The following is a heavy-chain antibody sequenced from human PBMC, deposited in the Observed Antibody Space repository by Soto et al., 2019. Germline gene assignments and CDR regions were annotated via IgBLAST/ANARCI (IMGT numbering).Heavy chain of an antibody. CDR2: TYTSGDT. J-gene: IGHJ4*02. CDR3: AREYTETVAGPTPYYFDY. V-gene: IGHV4-4*07. CDR1: GDSISSSY. Sequence: QVQLQESGPGLVKPSETLSLTCSVSGDSISSSYWSWIRQPAGKGLEWIGRTYTSGDTNYNPSLKSRVTMSVDTSKNQFSLKLSSVTAADTAVYYCAREYTETVAGPTPYYFDYWGQGTLVTVSS. D-gene: IGHD6-19*01.